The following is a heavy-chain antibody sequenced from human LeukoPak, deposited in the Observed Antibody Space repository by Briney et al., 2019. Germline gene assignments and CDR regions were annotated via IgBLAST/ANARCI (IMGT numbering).Heavy chain of an antibody. V-gene: IGHV1-2*02. CDR1: GGTFSSYA. Sequence: GASVKVSCKTSGGTFSSYAITWVRQTPGQGLEWMGWINPNSGGTNHAQKFQGRVTMTRDTSISTAYMELSRLRSDDTAVYYCARASYDYGDYWGQGTLVTVSS. CDR3: ARASYDYGDY. D-gene: IGHD3-16*01. J-gene: IGHJ4*02. CDR2: INPNSGGT.